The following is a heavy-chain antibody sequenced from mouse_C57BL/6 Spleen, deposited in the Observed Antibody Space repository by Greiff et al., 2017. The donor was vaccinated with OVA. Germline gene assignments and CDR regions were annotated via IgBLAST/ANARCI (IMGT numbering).Heavy chain of an antibody. D-gene: IGHD1-1*01. CDR3: TTGHYYGSSYYAMDY. V-gene: IGHV14-4*01. CDR1: GFNIKDDY. J-gene: IGHJ4*01. Sequence: VQLQQSGAELVTPGASVKLSCTASGFNIKDDYMHWVKQRPEQGLEWIGWIDPENGDTEYASKFQGKATITADTSSNTAYLQLSSLTSEDTAVYYCTTGHYYGSSYYAMDYWGQGTSVTVSS. CDR2: IDPENGDT.